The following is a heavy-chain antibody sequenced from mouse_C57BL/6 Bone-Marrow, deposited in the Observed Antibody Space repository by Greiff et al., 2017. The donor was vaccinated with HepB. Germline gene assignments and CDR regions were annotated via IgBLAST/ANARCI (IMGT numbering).Heavy chain of an antibody. CDR3: ARDVMVTGGDYAMDY. J-gene: IGHJ4*01. D-gene: IGHD2-1*01. V-gene: IGHV7-1*01. CDR1: GFTFSDFY. Sequence: EVKLMESGGGLVQSGRSLRLSCATSGFTFSDFYMEWVRQAPGKGLEWIAASRNKANDYTTEYSASVKGRFIVSRDTSQSILYLQMNALRAEDTAIYYCARDVMVTGGDYAMDYWGQGTSVTVSS. CDR2: SRNKANDYTT.